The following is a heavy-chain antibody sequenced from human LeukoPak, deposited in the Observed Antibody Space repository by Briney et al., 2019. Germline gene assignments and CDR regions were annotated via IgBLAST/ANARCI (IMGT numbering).Heavy chain of an antibody. Sequence: PGGSLRLSCAASGFSLTTYEMNWVRQAPGKGLEWVGRTRNKAKSYTTEYAASVKGRFTTSRDDSKNSLFLQMNSLKTEDTAVYYCVTLAVAGDYYFDYWGQGTLVTVSS. CDR1: GFSLTTYE. D-gene: IGHD6-19*01. CDR3: VTLAVAGDYYFDY. CDR2: TRNKAKSYTT. J-gene: IGHJ4*02. V-gene: IGHV3-72*01.